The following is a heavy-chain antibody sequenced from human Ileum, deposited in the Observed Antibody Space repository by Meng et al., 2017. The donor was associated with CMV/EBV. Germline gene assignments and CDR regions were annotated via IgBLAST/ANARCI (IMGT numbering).Heavy chain of an antibody. D-gene: IGHD1-26*01. CDR2: INEDGRIT. J-gene: IGHJ4*02. V-gene: IGHV3-74*01. CDR1: GFNFSNYW. CDR3: ARDLSGSRDY. Sequence: PRGGSGGGLVLPGGSLSLSCEDSGFNFSNYWMHCVRQVPGEGLVWVSRINEDGRITSYADSVKGRFTISRDNARNTLYLQMNSLRADDSAVYYCARDLSGSRDYWGRGTLVTVSS.